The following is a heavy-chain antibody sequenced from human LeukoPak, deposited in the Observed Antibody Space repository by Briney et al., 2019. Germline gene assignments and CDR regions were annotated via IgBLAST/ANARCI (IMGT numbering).Heavy chain of an antibody. CDR1: GVTFSSYA. J-gene: IGHJ4*02. Sequence: GGSLRLSCAASGVTFSSYAMSWVRKAPGKGLEWVSAISGSGGSTYYADSVKGRFTISRDNSKNTLYLQMNSLRAEDTAVYYCAKGLVVVAATSSFDYRGQGTLVTVSS. V-gene: IGHV3-23*01. CDR3: AKGLVVVAATSSFDY. CDR2: ISGSGGST. D-gene: IGHD2-15*01.